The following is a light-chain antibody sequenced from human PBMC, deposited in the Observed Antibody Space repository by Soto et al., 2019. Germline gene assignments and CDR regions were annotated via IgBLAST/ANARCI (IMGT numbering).Light chain of an antibody. J-gene: IGLJ1*01. Sequence: QSALTQPASVSGSPGQSITISCTGTSSDIGGYNYVSWYQQLPGKVPKLIIYDVSNRPSGVSDRFSGSKSGNAASLTISGLQAEDEADYYGRSYTSTSTLYVFGTGTKLTVL. CDR2: DVS. CDR1: SSDIGGYNY. CDR3: RSYTSTSTLYV. V-gene: IGLV2-14*03.